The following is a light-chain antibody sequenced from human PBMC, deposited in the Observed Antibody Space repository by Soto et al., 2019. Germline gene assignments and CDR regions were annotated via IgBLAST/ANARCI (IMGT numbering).Light chain of an antibody. CDR3: QQYGSSPPT. CDR2: DIS. J-gene: IGKJ1*01. Sequence: EIVMTQSPATLSVSPGERATLSCMASQSVSSNLAWYQQKPGQAPSLLIYDISARATGIPTRFSGSGSGTECTLTISSLQSEDFAVYYCQQYGSSPPTLGQGTKVDIK. CDR1: QSVSSN. V-gene: IGKV3D-15*01.